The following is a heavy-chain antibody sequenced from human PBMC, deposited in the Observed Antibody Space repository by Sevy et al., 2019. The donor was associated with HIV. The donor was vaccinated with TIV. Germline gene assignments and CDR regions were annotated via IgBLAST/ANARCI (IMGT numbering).Heavy chain of an antibody. J-gene: IGHJ3*02. CDR3: GRGVQTYDAFDI. CDR2: ISGISNYI. V-gene: IGHV3-21*01. Sequence: GGSLRLSCAASGFTFSSYSMNWVRQAPGKGLEWVSSISGISNYIYYADSVQGRFSISRDNAKDSLYLQMNSLRVEDTGIYYWGRGVQTYDAFDIWGQGTMVTVSS. CDR1: GFTFSSYS. D-gene: IGHD6-6*01.